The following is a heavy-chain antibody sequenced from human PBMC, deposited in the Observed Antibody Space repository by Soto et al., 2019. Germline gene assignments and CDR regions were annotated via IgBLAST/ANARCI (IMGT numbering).Heavy chain of an antibody. V-gene: IGHV3-15*07. CDR1: GFNFTDAW. CDR3: SADRGWELGRFDL. Sequence: EVQLVESGGGSVKPGGSLRLSCAASGFNFTDAWMNWVRQAPGKGLEWVGRIKTNTDGGTTDYAATVRDRFTISRDDSKHTLSLQMNSLMTEDTAVYYCSADRGWELGRFDLWGQGTLVTVSS. CDR2: IKTNTDGGTT. D-gene: IGHD1-26*01. J-gene: IGHJ5*02.